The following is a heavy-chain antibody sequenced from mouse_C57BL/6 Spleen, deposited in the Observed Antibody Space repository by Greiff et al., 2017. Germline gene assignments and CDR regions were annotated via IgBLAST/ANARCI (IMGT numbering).Heavy chain of an antibody. D-gene: IGHD3-2*02. CDR3: TKVAAQATFAY. Sequence: VQLQQSGAELVRPGASVTLSCKASGYTFTDYEMHWVKQTPVHGLEWIGAIDPETGGTAYNQKFTGKAILTADKSSSTAYMELRSLTSEDSAVYYCTKVAAQATFAYWGQGTLVTVSA. J-gene: IGHJ3*01. CDR1: GYTFTDYE. CDR2: IDPETGGT. V-gene: IGHV1-15*01.